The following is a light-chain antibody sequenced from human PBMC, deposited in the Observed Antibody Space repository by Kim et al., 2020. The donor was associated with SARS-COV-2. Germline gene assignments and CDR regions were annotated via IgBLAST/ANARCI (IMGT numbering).Light chain of an antibody. CDR3: QQVNSFPYS. CDR1: QGISSY. CDR2: AAS. J-gene: IGKJ2*03. Sequence: DIQLTQSPSFLSASVGDRVTITCRASQGISSYLAWYQQKPGKAPKLLIYAASTLQSGVPSRFSGSGSGTEFTLTITSLQPEDFATYSCQQVNSFPYSFGQGTKLEI. V-gene: IGKV1-9*01.